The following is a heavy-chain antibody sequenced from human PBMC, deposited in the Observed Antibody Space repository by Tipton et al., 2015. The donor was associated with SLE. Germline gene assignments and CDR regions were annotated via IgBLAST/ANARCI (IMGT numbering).Heavy chain of an antibody. V-gene: IGHV4-59*12. J-gene: IGHJ4*02. CDR3: ARGRPSDYIWVYSGWVFDY. D-gene: IGHD3-16*01. CDR1: GGSISGYY. CDR2: ISFSGST. Sequence: TLSLTCTVSGGSISGYYWSWVRQPPGKGLEWIGYISFSGSTNYNPSLESRVTISVDTSKNQFSLKLSSVTAADTALYYCARGRPSDYIWVYSGWVFDYLGQGTLVTGSS.